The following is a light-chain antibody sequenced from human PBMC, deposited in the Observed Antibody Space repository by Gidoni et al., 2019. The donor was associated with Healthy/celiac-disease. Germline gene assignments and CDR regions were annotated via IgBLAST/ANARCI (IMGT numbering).Light chain of an antibody. CDR3: QQYGSSPPT. CDR2: GAS. J-gene: IGKJ2*01. V-gene: IGKV3-20*01. CDR1: QSVSSSY. Sequence: DIVLPQSPGTLSLSPGERAPLSCRASQSVSSSYLAWYQQKPGQAPRLLIYGASSRATGIPDRFSGSGSGTDFTLTISRLEPEDFAVYYCQQYGSSPPTFGQGTKLEIK.